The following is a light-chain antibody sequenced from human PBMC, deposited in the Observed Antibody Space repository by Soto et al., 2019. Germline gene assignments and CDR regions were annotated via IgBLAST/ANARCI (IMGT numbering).Light chain of an antibody. J-gene: IGKJ1*01. CDR2: KAS. V-gene: IGKV1-5*03. CDR1: QSISSW. CDR3: QQYNNWPRT. Sequence: DIQMTQSPSTLSASVGDRVTITFRASQSISSWLAWYQQKPGKAPKLLIYKASSLQSGVPSRFSGSGSGTEFTLTISSLQSEDFAVYYCQQYNNWPRTFGQGTKVDIK.